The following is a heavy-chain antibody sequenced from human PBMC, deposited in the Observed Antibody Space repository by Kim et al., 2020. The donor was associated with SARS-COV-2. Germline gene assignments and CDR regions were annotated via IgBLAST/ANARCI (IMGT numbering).Heavy chain of an antibody. CDR3: AGGAWYSAY. CDR2: IHYTGST. J-gene: IGHJ4*02. V-gene: IGHV4-59*01. CDR1: GFSITNYY. Sequence: SETLSLTCTVSGFSITNYYWSWIRQTPGQGLEWIGHIHYTGSTKYNPSLKSRVTISVDTSKNQFSRQLTSVTAADTAVYYCAGGAWYSAYWGQGTLVTVSS. D-gene: IGHD2-21*02.